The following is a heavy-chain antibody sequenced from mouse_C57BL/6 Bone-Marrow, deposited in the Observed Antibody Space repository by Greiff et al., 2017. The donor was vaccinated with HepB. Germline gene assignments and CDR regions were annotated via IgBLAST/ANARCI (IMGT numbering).Heavy chain of an antibody. CDR1: GYAFTNYL. Sequence: VKLQQSGAELVRPGTSVKVSCEASGYAFTNYLIEWVKQRPGQGLEWIGVINPGSGGTNYNEKFKGKATLTADKSSSTAYMQLSSLTSEDSAVYFCARFYDYENYFDYWGQGTTLTVSS. J-gene: IGHJ2*01. CDR2: INPGSGGT. CDR3: ARFYDYENYFDY. D-gene: IGHD2-4*01. V-gene: IGHV1-54*01.